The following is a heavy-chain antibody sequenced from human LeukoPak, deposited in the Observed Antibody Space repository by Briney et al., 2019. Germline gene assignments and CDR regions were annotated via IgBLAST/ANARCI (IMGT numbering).Heavy chain of an antibody. J-gene: IGHJ3*02. Sequence: SSQTLSLTCIVSGGSINSHYWSWIRQPPGKGLEWIGDIHYTGTTKYNPSVKSRVTISIDTSKNQFSLELSSVTATDTAVYFCATNRVGTYDRPFDIWGQGTMVTVSS. CDR3: ATNRVGTYDRPFDI. V-gene: IGHV4-59*08. CDR1: GGSINSHY. D-gene: IGHD1-26*01. CDR2: IHYTGTT.